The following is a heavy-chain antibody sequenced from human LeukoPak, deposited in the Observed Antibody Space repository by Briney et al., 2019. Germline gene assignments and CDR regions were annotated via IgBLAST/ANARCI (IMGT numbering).Heavy chain of an antibody. Sequence: ASVKVSFKASVYTFTSYDINWVRQATGQGLEWMGWMNPNSGNTGYAQKFQGRVTMNRNTSISKAYMELSSLRSEDPAVYYCARDRRTMVRGVNPGNYYYYYMDVWGKGTTVTVSS. CDR2: MNPNSGNT. J-gene: IGHJ6*03. D-gene: IGHD3-10*01. CDR1: VYTFTSYD. V-gene: IGHV1-8*01. CDR3: ARDRRTMVRGVNPGNYYYYYMDV.